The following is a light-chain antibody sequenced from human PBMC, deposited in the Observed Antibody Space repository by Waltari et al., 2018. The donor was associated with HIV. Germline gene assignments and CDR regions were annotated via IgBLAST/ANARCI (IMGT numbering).Light chain of an antibody. CDR2: DVT. J-gene: IGLJ1*01. CDR1: SSDVGRYNP. CDR3: CSYGGTYAPYV. Sequence: QSALTQPRSVSGSPGQSVTISCTGTSSDVGRYNPVSWYQQHPGKAPKLMIYDVTERPSGVPDHFSGSKSGNTASLTISGLQAEDEADYYCCSYGGTYAPYVFGTGTKVTVL. V-gene: IGLV2-11*01.